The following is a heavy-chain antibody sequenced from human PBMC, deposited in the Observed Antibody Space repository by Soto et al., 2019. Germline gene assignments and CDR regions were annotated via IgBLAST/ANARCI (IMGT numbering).Heavy chain of an antibody. CDR1: GYTFTSYY. D-gene: IGHD3-16*01. V-gene: IGHV1-46*01. J-gene: IGHJ5*02. CDR3: ARDSGTATFGGAATQPKAGKNWFDP. Sequence: QVQLVQSGAEVKKPGASVKVSCKASGYTFTSYYMHWVRQAPGQGLEWMGIINPSGGSTSYAQKFQGRVTMTSDTSTSTVYMELSSLRSEDTAVYYCARDSGTATFGGAATQPKAGKNWFDPWGQGTLVTVSS. CDR2: INPSGGST.